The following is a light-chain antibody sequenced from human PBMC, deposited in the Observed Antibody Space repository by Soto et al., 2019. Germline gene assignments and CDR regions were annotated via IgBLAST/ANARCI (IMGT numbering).Light chain of an antibody. V-gene: IGLV1-40*01. J-gene: IGLJ1*01. CDR3: QSYDTSLSGGYV. CDR2: GNN. CDR1: SSNIGAGFD. Sequence: QSALTQSPSVSGAPGQRVSISCTGTSSNIGAGFDVHWYQQLPATAPKLLIYGNNNRPSGVPDRFSGSKSGTSASLAITGLQDEDEADDYCQSYDTSLSGGYVFGTGTKLTVL.